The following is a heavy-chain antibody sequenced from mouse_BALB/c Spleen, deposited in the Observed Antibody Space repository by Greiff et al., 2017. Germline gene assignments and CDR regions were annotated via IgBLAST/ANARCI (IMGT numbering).Heavy chain of an antibody. CDR2: ISTYYGDA. J-gene: IGHJ2*01. CDR1: GYTFTDYA. D-gene: IGHD4-1*01. V-gene: IGHV1S137*01. Sequence: QVQLQQSGAELVRPGVSVKISCKGSGYTFTDYAMHWVKQSHAKSLEWIGVISTYYGDASYNQKFKGKATMTVDKSSSTAYMELARLTSEDSAIYYCARNWDGYFDYWGQGTTLTVSS. CDR3: ARNWDGYFDY.